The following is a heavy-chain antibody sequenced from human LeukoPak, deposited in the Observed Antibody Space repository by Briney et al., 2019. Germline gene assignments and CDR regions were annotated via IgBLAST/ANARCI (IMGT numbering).Heavy chain of an antibody. J-gene: IGHJ1*01. CDR2: IREDGSEK. Sequence: GGSLRLSCAVSGFTASGFTFSRNSMSWVRQAPGKGLDWVASIREDGSEKYYVDSVKGRFTISRDNAKNSLYVQMNSLRAEDTAVYYCARGGYYDSSGYYYVGYFHHWGQGTLVTVSS. V-gene: IGHV3-7*02. CDR1: GFTFSRNS. D-gene: IGHD3-22*01. CDR3: ARGGYYDSSGYYYVGYFHH.